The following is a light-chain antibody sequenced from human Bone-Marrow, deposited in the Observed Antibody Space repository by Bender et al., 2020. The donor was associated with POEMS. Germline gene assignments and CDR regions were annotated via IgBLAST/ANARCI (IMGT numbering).Light chain of an antibody. J-gene: IGLJ1*01. CDR1: NTDLGPHSV. CDR2: EDT. CDR3: SSYDATTTLFV. V-gene: IGLV2-23*02. Sequence: QSALTQPASVSESPGQSITVSCTGANTDLGPHSVVSWYQQQPGRVPKLMIYEDTKRPSGVSDRFSASKSGSTASLTISGLQAEDEADYYCSSYDATTTLFVFGSGTKVSVL.